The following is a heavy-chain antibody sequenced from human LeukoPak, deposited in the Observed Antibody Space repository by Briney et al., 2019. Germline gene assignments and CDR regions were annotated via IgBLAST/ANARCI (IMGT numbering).Heavy chain of an antibody. J-gene: IGHJ4*02. CDR1: GFTFSSYG. D-gene: IGHD5-12*01. CDR2: IWYDGSNK. Sequence: GGSLRLSCAASGFTFSSYGMHWVRQAPGKGLEWVAVIWYDGSNKYYADSVKGRFTISRDNSKNTLYLQMNSLRAEDTAVYYCARGTHNGYDHDRAYFDYWGQGTLVTVSS. CDR3: ARGTHNGYDHDRAYFDY. V-gene: IGHV3-33*01.